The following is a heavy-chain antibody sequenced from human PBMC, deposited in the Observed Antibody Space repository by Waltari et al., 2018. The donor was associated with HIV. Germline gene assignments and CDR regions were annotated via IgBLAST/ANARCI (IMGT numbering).Heavy chain of an antibody. D-gene: IGHD7-27*01. CDR2: IYHSGRT. CDR1: GDSLSIANW. J-gene: IGHJ5*01. CDR3: TGSMKDEFDS. Sequence: QVQLQESGPGLVKPSATLSLTCAVSGDSLSIANWWTWFRQPPGRGLEWSGEIYHSGRTNYSPSLRSRVTISVDKSKKHFSLTLSSVTAADTAIYFCTGSMKDEFDSWGQGILVSVS. V-gene: IGHV4-4*02.